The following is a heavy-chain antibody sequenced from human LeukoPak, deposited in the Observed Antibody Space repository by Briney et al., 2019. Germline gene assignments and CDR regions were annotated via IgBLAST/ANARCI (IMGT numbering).Heavy chain of an antibody. D-gene: IGHD3-22*01. CDR1: GFTVSSNY. CDR2: IYSGGST. Sequence: GGSLRLSCAASGFTVSSNYMNWVRQAPGKGLEWVSVIYSGGSTYYADSVKGRFTISRDNSKNTLYLQMTSLSAEDTAVYYCAGTYYYDKGAFDIWGQGTMVTVSS. J-gene: IGHJ3*02. CDR3: AGTYYYDKGAFDI. V-gene: IGHV3-53*01.